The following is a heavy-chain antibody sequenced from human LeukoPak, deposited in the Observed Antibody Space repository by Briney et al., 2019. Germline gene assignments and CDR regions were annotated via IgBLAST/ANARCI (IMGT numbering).Heavy chain of an antibody. Sequence: PSETLSLTCTVSGGSISSSSYYWGWIRQPPGKGLEWIGSINYSGSTYYNPSLKSRVTISVDTSKNQFSLKLSSVTAADTAVYYCARDTAMVTDYFDYWGQGTLVTVSS. D-gene: IGHD5-18*01. V-gene: IGHV4-39*07. J-gene: IGHJ4*02. CDR2: INYSGST. CDR1: GGSISSSSYY. CDR3: ARDTAMVTDYFDY.